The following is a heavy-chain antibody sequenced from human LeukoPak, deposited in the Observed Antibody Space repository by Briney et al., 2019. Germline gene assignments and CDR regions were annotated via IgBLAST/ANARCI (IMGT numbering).Heavy chain of an antibody. CDR3: ATKPNGDYYFDY. CDR1: GGSISSWDYY. D-gene: IGHD4-17*01. J-gene: IGHJ4*02. CDR2: IHSSGST. Sequence: PSETLFLTCTVSGGSISSWDYYWSWIRQPPGKGLEWIGYIHSSGSTYYNPSLKSRVTISVDTSKNQFSLRLGSVTAADTAVYYCATKPNGDYYFDYWGQGTLVTVSS. V-gene: IGHV4-30-4*01.